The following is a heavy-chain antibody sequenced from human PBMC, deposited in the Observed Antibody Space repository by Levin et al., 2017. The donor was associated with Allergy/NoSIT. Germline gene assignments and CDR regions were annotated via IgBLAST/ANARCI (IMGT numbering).Heavy chain of an antibody. CDR3: AKEGDVLMVYAVYYFDY. D-gene: IGHD2-8*01. Sequence: GESLKISCAASGFTFSSYAMSWVRQAPGKGLEWVSAISGSGGSTYYADSVKGRFTISRDNSKNTLYLQMNSLRAEDTAVYYCAKEGDVLMVYAVYYFDYWGQGTLVTVSS. CDR1: GFTFSSYA. V-gene: IGHV3-23*01. CDR2: ISGSGGST. J-gene: IGHJ4*02.